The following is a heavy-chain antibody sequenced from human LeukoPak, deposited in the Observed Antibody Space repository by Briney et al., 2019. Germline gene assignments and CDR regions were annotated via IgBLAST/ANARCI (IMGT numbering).Heavy chain of an antibody. CDR3: ARVGGIAARPGGWYFDY. CDR1: GGSISSYY. Sequence: SETLSLTCTVSGGSISSYYWSWIRQPPGKGLEWIGYIYYSGSTNYNPSLKSRVTISVDTSKNQFSLKLSSVTAADTAVYYCARVGGIAARPGGWYFDYWGQGTLVTVSS. V-gene: IGHV4-59*01. CDR2: IYYSGST. J-gene: IGHJ4*02. D-gene: IGHD6-6*01.